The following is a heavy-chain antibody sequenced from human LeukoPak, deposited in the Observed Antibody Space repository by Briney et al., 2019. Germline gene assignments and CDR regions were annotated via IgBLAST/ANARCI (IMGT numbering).Heavy chain of an antibody. CDR2: MLHSGST. J-gene: IGHJ2*01. Sequence: PSETLSLTCNVSGRSISSGNYWDWIRQSPGKEREWIGTMLHSGSTYYNPSLSSRVTISVDTSNNQFSLRLNSVTATDTAVYYCTTGPNYFYFDLWGRGTLVTVSS. V-gene: IGHV4-38-2*02. CDR1: GRSISSGNY. CDR3: TTGPNYFYFDL.